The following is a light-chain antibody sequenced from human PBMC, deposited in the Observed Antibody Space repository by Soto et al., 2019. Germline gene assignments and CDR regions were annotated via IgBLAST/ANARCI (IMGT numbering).Light chain of an antibody. V-gene: IGKV1-39*01. CDR3: QQSYSTQST. Sequence: DIQMTHSPSSLSASVGDRVTITCRASQSISSYLNWYQQKPGKAPNLLIYAASSLQSGVPSRFSGSGSEPDFTLTISSLQPEDFANYYCQQSYSTQSTFGQVTKVEIQ. J-gene: IGKJ1*01. CDR1: QSISSY. CDR2: AAS.